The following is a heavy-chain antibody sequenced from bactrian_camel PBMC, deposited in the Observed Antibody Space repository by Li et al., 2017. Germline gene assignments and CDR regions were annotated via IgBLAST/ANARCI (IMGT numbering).Heavy chain of an antibody. J-gene: IGHJ4*01. Sequence: VQLVESEGGSVQAGGSLRLSCAVHGYTYNYQMGWFRQGPGKGLEWVSSSSSGALSLVYADSVKGRFTISRDNAKNTVYLLMNSLKPEDTAKYYCAADRLMTAMRGLGDLIICDITATYDLWGQGTQVTVS. CDR1: GYTYNYQ. V-gene: IGHV3S40*01. CDR3: AADRLMTAMRGLGDLIICDITATYDL. CDR2: SSSGALSL. D-gene: IGHD3*01.